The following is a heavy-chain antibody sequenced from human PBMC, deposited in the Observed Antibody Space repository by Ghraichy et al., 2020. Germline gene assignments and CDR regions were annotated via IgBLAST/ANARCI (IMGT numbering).Heavy chain of an antibody. CDR2: IYSSGNT. Sequence: ESLNISCSVSGGSMSGYFWTWIRQSPGKGLEWIGHIYSSGNTDYNPSLKSRVTISVDTSKNHFSLNLRSVTAADTAVYFCARAPLVRGIQMYYFDYWGQGTLVTVSS. CDR1: GGSMSGYF. J-gene: IGHJ4*02. V-gene: IGHV4-59*01. CDR3: ARAPLVRGIQMYYFDY. D-gene: IGHD3-10*01.